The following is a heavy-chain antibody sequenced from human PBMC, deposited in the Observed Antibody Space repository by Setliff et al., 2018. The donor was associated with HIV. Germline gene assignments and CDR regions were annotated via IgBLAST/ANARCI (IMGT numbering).Heavy chain of an antibody. CDR1: GYTFTSYD. D-gene: IGHD3-22*01. CDR3: AREIGDYYDSSGYYPPTDDYYGMDV. CDR2: ISAYNGNT. V-gene: IGHV1-18*01. J-gene: IGHJ6*02. Sequence: ASVKVSCKASGYTFTSYDISWVRQAPGQGLEGMGWISAYNGNTNYAQKLQGRVTMTTDTSTRTAYMELKSLRSDDTAVYYCAREIGDYYDSSGYYPPTDDYYGMDVWGQGTTVTVSS.